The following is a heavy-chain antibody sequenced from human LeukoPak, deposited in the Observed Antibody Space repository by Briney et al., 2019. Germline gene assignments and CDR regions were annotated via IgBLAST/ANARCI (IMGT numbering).Heavy chain of an antibody. CDR1: GYTFTSYG. D-gene: IGHD3-3*01. Sequence: ASVKVSCKASGYTFTSYGIRWVRQAPGQGLEWMGWISAYNGNTNYAQKLQGRVTMTTDTSTSTAYMELRSLRSDDTAVYYCARVPYYDFWSGYYYYYYGMDVWGQGTTVTVSS. CDR3: ARVPYYDFWSGYYYYYYGMDV. V-gene: IGHV1-18*01. J-gene: IGHJ6*02. CDR2: ISAYNGNT.